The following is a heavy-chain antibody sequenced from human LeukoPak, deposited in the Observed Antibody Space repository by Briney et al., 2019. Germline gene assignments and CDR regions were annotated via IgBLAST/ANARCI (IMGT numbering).Heavy chain of an antibody. CDR1: GFTFDDYA. J-gene: IGHJ3*02. CDR2: ISWDSGSI. V-gene: IGHV3-9*01. D-gene: IGHD3-10*01. CDR3: ARDRVSGKMVPDAFDI. Sequence: GRSLRLSCAASGFTFDDYAMHWVRQAPGKGLEWVSGISWDSGSIGYADSVKGRFTISRDNAKNSLYLQMNSLRAEDTAVYYCARDRVSGKMVPDAFDIWGQGTMVTVSS.